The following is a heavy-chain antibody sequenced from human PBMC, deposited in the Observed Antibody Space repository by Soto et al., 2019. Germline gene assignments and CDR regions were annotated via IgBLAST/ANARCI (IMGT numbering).Heavy chain of an antibody. Sequence: QVQLVQSGAEVKKPGASVKVSCKASGYTFTSYGIIWVRQAPGQGLEWMGWISAYNGNTHYAQKLQGRVTMTTDTSTSTAYTELRSLRSDDTAVYYCASDRGSYALDYWGQGTLVTVSS. CDR1: GYTFTSYG. CDR3: ASDRGSYALDY. D-gene: IGHD1-26*01. J-gene: IGHJ4*02. CDR2: ISAYNGNT. V-gene: IGHV1-18*01.